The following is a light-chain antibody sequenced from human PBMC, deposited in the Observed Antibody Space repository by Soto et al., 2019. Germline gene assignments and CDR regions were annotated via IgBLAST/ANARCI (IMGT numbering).Light chain of an antibody. CDR3: HQRNK. CDR2: DTS. Sequence: ELVLTQSPATLSLSPGERATLSCRASQFLSSYLAWYQQKPGQPPRLLIYDTSNRAAGIPARFSGSRSGTDFTLTISGLEPEDFAVYFCHQRNKFGQGTRLEIK. J-gene: IGKJ5*01. V-gene: IGKV3-11*01. CDR1: QFLSSY.